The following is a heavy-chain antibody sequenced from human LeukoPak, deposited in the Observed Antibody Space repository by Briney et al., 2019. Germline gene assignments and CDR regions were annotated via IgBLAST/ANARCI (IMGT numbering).Heavy chain of an antibody. CDR1: GFTFSDYY. V-gene: IGHV3-11*04. CDR3: ARIAEAAAFDY. CDR2: ISSSGSTT. D-gene: IGHD6-13*01. Sequence: GGSLRLSCAASGFTFSDYYMSWIRQAPGKGLGWVSYISSSGSTTYYADSVKGRFTIPRDNAKNSLFLQMNSLRAEGTAVYYCARIAEAAAFDYWGQGTLVTVSS. J-gene: IGHJ4*02.